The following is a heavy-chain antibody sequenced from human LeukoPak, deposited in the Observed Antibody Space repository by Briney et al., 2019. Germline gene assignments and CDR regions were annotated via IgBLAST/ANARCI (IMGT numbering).Heavy chain of an antibody. V-gene: IGHV3-23*01. CDR1: GFPFSSYA. CDR2: VRGGGGIT. Sequence: QPGGSLRLSCAASGFPFSSYAMNWVRQAPGKGLEWVSSVRGGGGITYYPDSVKGRFTISRDNSKNTLYLQMNTLRAKDTAVYYCAKDPLGTWTGGNWFDPWGQGTLVTVSS. CDR3: AKDPLGTWTGGNWFDP. D-gene: IGHD3/OR15-3a*01. J-gene: IGHJ5*02.